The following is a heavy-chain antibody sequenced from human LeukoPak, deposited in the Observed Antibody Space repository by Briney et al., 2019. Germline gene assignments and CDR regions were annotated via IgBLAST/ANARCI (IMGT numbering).Heavy chain of an antibody. Sequence: GGSLRLSCAASGLTFSNYWMTLVRQAPGKGLEWVANIKEDGSEKCYVDSVKGRFTISRDNAKNSLYLQMNSLRAEDTAVYYCARVNARPGTSWYFDYWGQGTLVTVSS. CDR2: IKEDGSEK. CDR1: GLTFSNYW. D-gene: IGHD6-13*01. CDR3: ARVNARPGTSWYFDY. J-gene: IGHJ4*02. V-gene: IGHV3-7*01.